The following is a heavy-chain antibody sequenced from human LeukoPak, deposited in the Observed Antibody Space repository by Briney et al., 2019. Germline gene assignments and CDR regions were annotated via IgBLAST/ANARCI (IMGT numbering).Heavy chain of an antibody. CDR3: AKARHPKISGWYLDY. V-gene: IGHV3-23*01. CDR1: GFTFSSYA. J-gene: IGHJ4*02. D-gene: IGHD6-19*01. Sequence: GGALRLSCAASGFTFSSYAMSWVRQAPGKGLEWVSAISGSGGSTYYADSVKGRFTISRDNSKNTLCLQMNSLRAEDTAVYYCAKARHPKISGWYLDYWGQGTLVTVSS. CDR2: ISGSGGST.